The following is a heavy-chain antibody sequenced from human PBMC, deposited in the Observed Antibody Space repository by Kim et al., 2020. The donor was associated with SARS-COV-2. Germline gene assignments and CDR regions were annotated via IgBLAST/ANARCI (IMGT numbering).Heavy chain of an antibody. Sequence: GGSLRLSCSASGFTFSSYAMHWVRQAPGKGLEYVSAISSNGGSTYYADSVKGRFTISRDNSKNTLYLQMSSLRAEDTAVYYCVKDRVFWSGRGAFDIWGQGTMVTVSS. CDR3: VKDRVFWSGRGAFDI. CDR1: GFTFSSYA. V-gene: IGHV3-64D*09. J-gene: IGHJ3*02. D-gene: IGHD3-3*01. CDR2: ISSNGGST.